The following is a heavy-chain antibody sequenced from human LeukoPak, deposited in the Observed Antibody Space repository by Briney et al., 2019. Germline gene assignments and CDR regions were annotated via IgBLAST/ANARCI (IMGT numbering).Heavy chain of an antibody. CDR2: INHSGST. D-gene: IGHD3-22*01. V-gene: IGHV4-34*01. CDR1: GGSFSGYY. J-gene: IGHJ4*02. CDR3: ARGARFFRYYYDSSGYYHHYYFDY. Sequence: SETLSLTCAVYGGSFSGYYWSWIRQPPGKGLEWIGEINHSGSTNYNPSLKSRVTISVDTSKNQFSLKLSSVTAADTAVYYCARGARFFRYYYDSSGYYHHYYFDYWGQGTLVTVSS.